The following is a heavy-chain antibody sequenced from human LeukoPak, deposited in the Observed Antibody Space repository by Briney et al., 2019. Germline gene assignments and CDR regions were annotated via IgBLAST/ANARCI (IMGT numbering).Heavy chain of an antibody. D-gene: IGHD4-17*01. CDR1: EFRFSAHG. Sequence: PGGSLRLSCAASEFRFSAHGMNWVRQAPGKGLEWISGISPSGDITYYADSVMGRFSISRDNSKNTLYLQMNSLRAEDTAVYYCAKADYGDYAYYMDVWGKGTTVTISS. J-gene: IGHJ6*03. V-gene: IGHV3-23*01. CDR2: ISPSGDIT. CDR3: AKADYGDYAYYMDV.